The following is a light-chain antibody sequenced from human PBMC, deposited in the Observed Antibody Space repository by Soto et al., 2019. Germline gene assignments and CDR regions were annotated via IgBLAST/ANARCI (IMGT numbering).Light chain of an antibody. CDR3: QHYGTSPLT. CDR2: GAS. CDR1: QSVSSNY. Sequence: EMVLTQSPGTLSLSPGERATLSCRASQSVSSNYLAWYQQKPGQAPRLLISGASIRAAGITDRVSGSGSGTDFTLTISRLEPEDFAVYYCQHYGTSPLTFGGGPKV. V-gene: IGKV3-20*01. J-gene: IGKJ4*01.